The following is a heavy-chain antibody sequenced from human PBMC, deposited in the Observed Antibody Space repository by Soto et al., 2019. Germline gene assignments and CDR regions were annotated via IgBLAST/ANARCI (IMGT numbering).Heavy chain of an antibody. D-gene: IGHD6-25*01. CDR2: IYYSGST. Sequence: PSETLSLTCTVSGGSISSYYWSWIRQPPGKGLEWIGYIYYSGSTNYNPSLKSRVTISVDTSKNQFSLKLGSVTAADTAVYYCAREGYSSVAGFFDYWGQGTLVTVSS. J-gene: IGHJ4*02. CDR1: GGSISSYY. V-gene: IGHV4-59*01. CDR3: AREGYSSVAGFFDY.